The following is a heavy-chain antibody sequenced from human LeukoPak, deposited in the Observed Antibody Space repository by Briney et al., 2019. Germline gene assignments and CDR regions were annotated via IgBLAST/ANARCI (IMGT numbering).Heavy chain of an antibody. V-gene: IGHV4-59*01. CDR1: GGSISSYY. CDR2: IYYSGST. D-gene: IGHD1-26*01. J-gene: IGHJ4*02. CDR3: ARVEILGYFDY. Sequence: SETLSLTCTVSGGSISSYYWSWIRQPPGKGLEWIGYIYYSGSTNYNPSLKSRVTISVDTSKNQFSLKLGSVTAADTAVYYCARVEILGYFDYWGQGTLVTVSS.